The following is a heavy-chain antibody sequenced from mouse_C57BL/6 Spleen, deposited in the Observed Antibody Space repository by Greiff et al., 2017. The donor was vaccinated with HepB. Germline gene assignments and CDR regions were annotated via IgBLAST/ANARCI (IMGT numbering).Heavy chain of an antibody. V-gene: IGHV5-6*01. D-gene: IGHD2-3*01. J-gene: IGHJ2*01. CDR3: ARHEGYYAVGFDY. CDR1: GFTFSSYG. Sequence: EVQGVESGGDLVKPGGSLKLSCAASGFTFSSYGMSWVRQTPDKGLEWVATISSGGSYTYYPDSVKGRFTISRDNAKNTLYLQISSLKSEDTAMYYCARHEGYYAVGFDYWGQGTTLSVSS. CDR2: ISSGGSYT.